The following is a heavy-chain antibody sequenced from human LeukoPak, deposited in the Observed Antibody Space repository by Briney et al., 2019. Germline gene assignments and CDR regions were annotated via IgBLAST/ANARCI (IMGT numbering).Heavy chain of an antibody. J-gene: IGHJ4*02. Sequence: GGSLRLSCAASGFTVSSNYMTWVRQAPGKGLEWVSVIYSGGSTYYADSVKGRFTISRDNSKNTLYLQMNSLRVEDTAVYYCARITSTTWPAFDCWGQGTLVTVSS. CDR3: ARITSTTWPAFDC. V-gene: IGHV3-53*01. D-gene: IGHD6-13*01. CDR2: IYSGGST. CDR1: GFTVSSNY.